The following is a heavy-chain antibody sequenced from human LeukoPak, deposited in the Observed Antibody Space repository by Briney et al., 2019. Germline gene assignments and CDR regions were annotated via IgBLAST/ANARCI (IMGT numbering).Heavy chain of an antibody. CDR3: ARDRVALAVAGTPFDY. CDR1: GFTFSSYD. V-gene: IGHV3-13*04. CDR2: IGSAGDT. D-gene: IGHD6-19*01. J-gene: IGHJ4*02. Sequence: GGSLRLSCAASGFTFSSYDMHWVRQATGKGLEWVSAIGSAGDTYYPDSVKGRFTISRENAKNSFYLQMNSLRAEDTAVYYCARDRVALAVAGTPFDYWGQGTLVTVSS.